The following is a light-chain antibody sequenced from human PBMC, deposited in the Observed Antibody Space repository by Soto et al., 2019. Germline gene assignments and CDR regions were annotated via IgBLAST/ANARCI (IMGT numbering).Light chain of an antibody. CDR2: GAS. Sequence: EIVMTQSPGTPSVSPGERATLSCRASQSVSSNLAWYQQKPGQAPRLLIYGASTGATGIPARFSGSGSETEFTLTISSLQSEDFAVYYCQQFYNWPRTFGQGTKV. J-gene: IGKJ1*01. CDR1: QSVSSN. CDR3: QQFYNWPRT. V-gene: IGKV3-15*01.